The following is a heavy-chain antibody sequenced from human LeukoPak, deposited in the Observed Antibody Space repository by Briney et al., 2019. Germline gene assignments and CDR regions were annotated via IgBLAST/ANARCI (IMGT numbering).Heavy chain of an antibody. CDR3: ARVDDSSGYYHEGAFDI. D-gene: IGHD3-22*01. V-gene: IGHV3-7*01. CDR1: GFTFSSYW. CDR2: IKQDGSEK. J-gene: IGHJ3*02. Sequence: GGSLRLSCAASGFTFSSYWMSWVRQAPGKGLEWVANIKQDGSEKYYVDSVKGRFIISRDNAKNSLYLQMNSLRAEDTAVYYCARVDDSSGYYHEGAFDIWGQGTMVTVSS.